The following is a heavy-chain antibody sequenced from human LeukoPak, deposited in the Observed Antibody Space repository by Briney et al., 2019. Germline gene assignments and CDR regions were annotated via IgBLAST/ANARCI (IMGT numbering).Heavy chain of an antibody. D-gene: IGHD3-10*01. Sequence: SETLSLTCTVSGGSISSYYWSWIRQPPGKGLEWIGYIYYSGSTNYNPSLKSRVTISVDTSKNQFSLKLSSVTAADTAVYYCARGPNGGSGSYGTFAFDIWGQGTMVTVSS. V-gene: IGHV4-59*01. CDR3: ARGPNGGSGSYGTFAFDI. J-gene: IGHJ3*02. CDR1: GGSISSYY. CDR2: IYYSGST.